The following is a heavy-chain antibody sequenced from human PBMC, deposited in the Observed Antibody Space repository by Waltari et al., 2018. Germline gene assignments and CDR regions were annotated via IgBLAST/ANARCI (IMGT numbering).Heavy chain of an antibody. CDR3: ARDGVVVAAAGGYFYYSFMDV. V-gene: IGHV4-4*07. J-gene: IGHJ6*03. Sequence: QVQLQESGPGLVKPSETLSLTCTVSGASISTYNLSWIRQPAGKGLEWIGRIYTSGSIKYNPSLKSRVTMSVDTSKNQFSLKVTSVTAADRGVYYCARDGVVVAAAGGYFYYSFMDVWGEGTTVTISS. D-gene: IGHD2-2*01. CDR2: IYTSGSI. CDR1: GASISTYN.